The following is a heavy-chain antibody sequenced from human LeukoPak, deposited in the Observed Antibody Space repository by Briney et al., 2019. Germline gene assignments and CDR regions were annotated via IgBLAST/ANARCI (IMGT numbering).Heavy chain of an antibody. CDR3: AKYQGCSSTSCVFDY. Sequence: GGSLRLSCAASGFTFSSYAMSWVRQAPGKGLEWVSAISGSGGSTYYADSVKGRFTISRDNSKSTLYLQMNSLRAEDTAVYYCAKYQGCSSTSCVFDYWGQGTLVTVSS. CDR2: ISGSGGST. J-gene: IGHJ4*02. D-gene: IGHD2-2*01. V-gene: IGHV3-23*01. CDR1: GFTFSSYA.